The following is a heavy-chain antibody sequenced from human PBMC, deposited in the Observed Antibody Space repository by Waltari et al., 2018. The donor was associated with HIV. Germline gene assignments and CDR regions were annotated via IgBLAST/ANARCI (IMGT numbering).Heavy chain of an antibody. CDR1: GFAFVSYA. Sequence: EVQLMESGGGLVQPGGSRRLSCAASGFAFVSYAITWVRQSPERGLEWVAAIDGSGTKSFYADSVKGRFTLYRDNSKNTAIYYCAKAFYEDTAYYYDFWGRGTRVTVSS. D-gene: IGHD3-22*01. V-gene: IGHV3-23*01. J-gene: IGHJ4*02. CDR3: F. CDR2: IDGSGTKS.